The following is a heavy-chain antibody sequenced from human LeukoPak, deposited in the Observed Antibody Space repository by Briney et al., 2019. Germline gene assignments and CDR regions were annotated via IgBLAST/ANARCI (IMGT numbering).Heavy chain of an antibody. V-gene: IGHV4-34*01. Sequence: PSETLSLTCAVYGGSFSGYYWSWIRQPPGKGLEWIGEINHSGSTNYNPSLKSRVTISVDTSKNQFSLKLSSVTAADTAVYYCARERYYYYYMDVWGKGTTVTVFS. CDR3: ARERYYYYYMDV. CDR2: INHSGST. CDR1: GGSFSGYY. J-gene: IGHJ6*03.